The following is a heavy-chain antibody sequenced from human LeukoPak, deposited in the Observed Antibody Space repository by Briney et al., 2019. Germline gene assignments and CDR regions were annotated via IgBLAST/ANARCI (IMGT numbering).Heavy chain of an antibody. CDR1: GGSVSSCNYY. V-gene: IGHV4-31*03. D-gene: IGHD3-10*01. CDR2: IYYSGST. Sequence: SETLSLTCTVSGGSVSSCNYYWNWIRQHPGKSLEWIGYIYYSGSTSYNPSLRSRVTISGTSKNQFSLKMTSVTAADTAVYYCARSNYYASEGRFDPWGQGTLVTVSS. J-gene: IGHJ5*02. CDR3: ARSNYYASEGRFDP.